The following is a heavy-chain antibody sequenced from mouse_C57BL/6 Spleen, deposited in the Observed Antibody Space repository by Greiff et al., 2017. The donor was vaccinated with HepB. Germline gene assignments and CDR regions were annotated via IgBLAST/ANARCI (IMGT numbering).Heavy chain of an antibody. CDR3: ARSLIYYDYLFAY. CDR1: GFTFTDYY. J-gene: IGHJ3*01. Sequence: EVKVVESGGGLVQPGGSLSLSCAASGFTFTDYYMSWVRQPPGKALEWLGFIRNKANGYTTEYSASVKGRFIISRDNSQSILYLQMNALRAEDSATYYCARSLIYYDYLFAYWGQGTLVTVSA. CDR2: IRNKANGYTT. D-gene: IGHD2-4*01. V-gene: IGHV7-3*01.